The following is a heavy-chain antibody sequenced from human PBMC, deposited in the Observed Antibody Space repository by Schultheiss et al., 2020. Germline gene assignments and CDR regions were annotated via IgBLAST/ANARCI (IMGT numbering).Heavy chain of an antibody. CDR3: VRDGYNWVHFDH. CDR1: GFTFSTYW. J-gene: IGHJ4*02. CDR2: IKQDGGEK. V-gene: IGHV3-7*01. D-gene: IGHD5-24*01. Sequence: GGSLRLSCAASGFTFSTYWMSWVRQAPGKGLEWVANIKQDGGEKYFVDSVKGRFTISRDNSKNTLYLQMNSLRAEDTAVYYCVRDGYNWVHFDHWGRGTLVTVSS.